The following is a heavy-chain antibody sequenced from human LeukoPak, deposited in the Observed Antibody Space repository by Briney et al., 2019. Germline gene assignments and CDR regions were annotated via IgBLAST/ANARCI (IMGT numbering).Heavy chain of an antibody. V-gene: IGHV3-21*04. CDR3: ARAGIVGAATESPFDN. D-gene: IGHD1-26*01. CDR2: ISSSSYI. Sequence: GGSLRLSCAASGFTFSSYSMNWVRQAPGKGLEWVSSISSSSYIYYADSVKGRLTISRDNAKNSLYLQMNSLRAGDTAVYYCARAGIVGAATESPFDNWGQGTLVTVSS. CDR1: GFTFSSYS. J-gene: IGHJ4*02.